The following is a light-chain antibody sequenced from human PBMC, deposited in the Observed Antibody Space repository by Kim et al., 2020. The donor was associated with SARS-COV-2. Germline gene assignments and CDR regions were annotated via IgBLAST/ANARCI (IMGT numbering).Light chain of an antibody. J-gene: IGKJ1*01. CDR3: QQYNNFSWS. Sequence: ESVGDRVTITCRASHSVSRWLAWYQQKPGKSPKLLIYRATDLESGIPSRFSGSGSETDFTLTISSLQPDDFATYYCQQYNNFSWSFGHGTKVDIK. CDR1: HSVSRW. CDR2: RAT. V-gene: IGKV1-5*03.